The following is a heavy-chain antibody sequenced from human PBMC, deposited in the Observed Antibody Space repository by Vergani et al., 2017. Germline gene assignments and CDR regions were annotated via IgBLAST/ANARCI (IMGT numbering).Heavy chain of an antibody. V-gene: IGHV6-1*01. CDR3: ARASGWWXFDY. CDR1: GDSVSSNSAA. D-gene: IGHD6-19*01. Sequence: QVQLQQSGPGLVKPSQPLSVTCAISGDSVSSNSAAWHWIRQSPSRGLEWLGRTYYRSTWYNNYAVSVKPRITINPDTSKNEFSLHLNSVTPEDTAVYYCARASGWWXFDYWGQGTLVTVSS. J-gene: IGHJ4*02. CDR2: TYYRSTWYN.